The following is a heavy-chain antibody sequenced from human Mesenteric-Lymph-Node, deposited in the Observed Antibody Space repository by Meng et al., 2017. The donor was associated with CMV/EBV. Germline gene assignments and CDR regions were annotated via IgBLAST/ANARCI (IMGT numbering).Heavy chain of an antibody. D-gene: IGHD1-1*01. CDR1: GASISSSKYY. J-gene: IGHJ4*02. CDR3: ARDLSRYRRVLDY. V-gene: IGHV4-39*07. CDR2: VYYSGST. Sequence: SETLSLTCTVSGASISSSKYYWGWIRQSPGKGLEWIGSVYYSGSTYYTPALKSRVTISVDTSKNQFSLKLSSVTAADTAVYYCARDLSRYRRVLDYWGQGTLVTVSS.